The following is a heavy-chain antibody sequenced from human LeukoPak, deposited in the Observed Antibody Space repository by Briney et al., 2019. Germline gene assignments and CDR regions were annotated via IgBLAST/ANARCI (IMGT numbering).Heavy chain of an antibody. Sequence: SETLSLTCAVYGGSFSGYYWSWIRQPPGKGLEWIGEINHSGSTNYNPSLKSRVTISVDTSKNQFSLKLSSVTAADTAVYYCARARFRVRAIPRARDAFDIWGQGTMVTVSS. CDR2: INHSGST. J-gene: IGHJ3*02. CDR1: GGSFSGYY. V-gene: IGHV4-34*01. D-gene: IGHD2-21*01. CDR3: ARARFRVRAIPRARDAFDI.